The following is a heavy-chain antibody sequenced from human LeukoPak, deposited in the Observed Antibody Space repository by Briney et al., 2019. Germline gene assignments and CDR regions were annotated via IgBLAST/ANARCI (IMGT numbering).Heavy chain of an antibody. J-gene: IGHJ4*02. CDR2: IKQDGSDK. CDR3: ARGGSPGDYFAY. V-gene: IGHV3-7*04. D-gene: IGHD3-16*01. Sequence: GGSLRLSCEASGFTFSNYFMSWVRQAPGQGLEWVANIKQDGSDKCYVDSVKGRFTISRDNAKNSLCLQMNSLSVEDAAVYYCARGGSPGDYFAYWGQGTLVTGAS. CDR1: GFTFSNYF.